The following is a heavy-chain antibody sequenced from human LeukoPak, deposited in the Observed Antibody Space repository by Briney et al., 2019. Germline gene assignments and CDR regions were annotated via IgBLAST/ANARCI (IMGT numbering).Heavy chain of an antibody. V-gene: IGHV1-18*01. J-gene: IGHJ6*02. CDR2: ISAYNGNT. Sequence: GASVKVSCNASGYTFTSYGISWVRQAPGQGLEWMGWISAYNGNTNYAQKLQGRVTMTTDTSTSTADMELRSLRSDDTAVYYCARGGYYDFWSGTSDYYYYGMDVWGQGTTVTVSS. CDR3: ARGGYYDFWSGTSDYYYYGMDV. CDR1: GYTFTSYG. D-gene: IGHD3-3*01.